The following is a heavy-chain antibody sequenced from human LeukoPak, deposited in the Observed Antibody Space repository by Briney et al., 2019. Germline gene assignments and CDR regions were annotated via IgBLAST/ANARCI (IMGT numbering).Heavy chain of an antibody. J-gene: IGHJ4*02. D-gene: IGHD3-3*01. CDR3: ATGNTLRYFNF. CDR2: VYYTGNT. Sequence: PSETLSLSCTVSGGSIYSYYWSWIRQSPGKGLEWIGYVYYTGNTDYNPSLKSRVTVSVDTSKNQSSLRLSSVTAADTAVYFCATGNTLRYFNFWGQGTLVTVPS. CDR1: GGSIYSYY. V-gene: IGHV4-59*01.